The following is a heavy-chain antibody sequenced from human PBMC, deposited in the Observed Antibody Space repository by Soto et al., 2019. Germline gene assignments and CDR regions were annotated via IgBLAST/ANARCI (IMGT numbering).Heavy chain of an antibody. Sequence: QVQLVESGGGVVQPGRSLRLSCAASGFTFSSYAMHWVRQAPGKGLEWVAVISYDGSNKYYADSVKGRFTISRDNSKNTLYLQMNSRRAEDTAVYYCARDKGRGVPAATRGGYLDVWGQGTTVTVSS. J-gene: IGHJ6*02. V-gene: IGHV3-30-3*01. CDR3: ARDKGRGVPAATRGGYLDV. CDR1: GFTFSSYA. D-gene: IGHD2-2*01. CDR2: ISYDGSNK.